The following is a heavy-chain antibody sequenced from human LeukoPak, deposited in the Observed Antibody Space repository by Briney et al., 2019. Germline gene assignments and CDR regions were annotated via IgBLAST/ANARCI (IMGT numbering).Heavy chain of an antibody. D-gene: IGHD2-2*01. V-gene: IGHV1-18*01. CDR2: ICSYNGNT. Sequence: ASVKVSCKASGYTFTSYGISWVRQAPGQGLEWMGWICSYNGNTNYAQKLQGRATMTTDTSTSTAYMELRSLRSDDTAVYYCARDFTVGCSSTSCYDEYFQHWGQGTLVTVSS. J-gene: IGHJ1*01. CDR3: ARDFTVGCSSTSCYDEYFQH. CDR1: GYTFTSYG.